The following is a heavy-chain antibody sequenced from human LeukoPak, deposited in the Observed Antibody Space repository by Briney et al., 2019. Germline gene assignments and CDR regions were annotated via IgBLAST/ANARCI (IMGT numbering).Heavy chain of an antibody. D-gene: IGHD1-26*01. CDR3: ARENSGSYREFDY. V-gene: IGHV4-4*07. J-gene: IGHJ4*02. CDR1: GGSISSYY. CDR2: IYTSGST. Sequence: SETLSLTCTVSGGSISSYYWGWIRQPAGKGLEWIGRIYTSGSTNYNASLKSRVSMSVDTSKNQFSLKLSSVTAADTAVFYCARENSGSYREFDYWGQGTLVTVSS.